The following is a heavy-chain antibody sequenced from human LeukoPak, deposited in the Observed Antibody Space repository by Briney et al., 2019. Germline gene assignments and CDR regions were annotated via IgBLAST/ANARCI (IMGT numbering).Heavy chain of an antibody. V-gene: IGHV3-30-3*01. CDR1: GFTFSSYA. CDR2: ISYDGSNK. D-gene: IGHD2-2*02. Sequence: GGSLRLSCAASGFTFSSYAMHWVRQAPGKGLEWVAVISYDGSNKYYADSVKGRFTISRDNSKNTLYLQMNSLRAEDTAVYYCAKDLTPCSSTSCYSEDYMDVWGKGTTVTVSS. CDR3: AKDLTPCSSTSCYSEDYMDV. J-gene: IGHJ6*03.